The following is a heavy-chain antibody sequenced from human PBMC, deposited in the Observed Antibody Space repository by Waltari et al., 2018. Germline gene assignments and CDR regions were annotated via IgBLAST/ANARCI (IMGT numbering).Heavy chain of an antibody. D-gene: IGHD2-2*02. Sequence: QVQLQESGPGLVKPSETLSLTCTVSGGSISSYYWSWIRQPPGKGLEWIGYIYYSGSTNYNPSLKSRVTISVDTSKTQFSLKLSSVTAADTAVYYCARGYCSSTSCYREDYWGQGTLVTVSS. V-gene: IGHV4-59*01. CDR2: IYYSGST. CDR3: ARGYCSSTSCYREDY. CDR1: GGSISSYY. J-gene: IGHJ4*02.